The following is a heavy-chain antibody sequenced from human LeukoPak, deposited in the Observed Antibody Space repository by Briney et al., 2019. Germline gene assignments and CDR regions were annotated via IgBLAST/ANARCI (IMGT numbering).Heavy chain of an antibody. Sequence: SETLSLTCTVSGGSISSYYWSWIRQPPGKGLEWIGSIYYSGSTYYNPSLKSRVTISVDTSKNQFSLKLSSVTAADTAVYYCASLTPPTGSYCLDYWGQGTLVTVSS. J-gene: IGHJ4*02. CDR1: GGSISSYY. D-gene: IGHD1-26*01. CDR3: ASLTPPTGSYCLDY. V-gene: IGHV4-59*05. CDR2: IYYSGST.